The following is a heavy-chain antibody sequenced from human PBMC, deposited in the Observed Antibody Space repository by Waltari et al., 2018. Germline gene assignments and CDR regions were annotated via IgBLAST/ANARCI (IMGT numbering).Heavy chain of an antibody. V-gene: IGHV4-34*01. CDR3: ARAEDSSGYYRSYWYFDL. J-gene: IGHJ2*01. CDR1: GGSFSGYY. CDR2: INHSGST. Sequence: QVQLQQWGAGLLKPSETLSLTCAVYGGSFSGYYWSWIRQPPGKGLEWIGEINHSGSTNDNPSLKSRVTISVDTSKNQFSLKLSSVTAADTAVYYCARAEDSSGYYRSYWYFDLWGRGTLVTVSS. D-gene: IGHD3-22*01.